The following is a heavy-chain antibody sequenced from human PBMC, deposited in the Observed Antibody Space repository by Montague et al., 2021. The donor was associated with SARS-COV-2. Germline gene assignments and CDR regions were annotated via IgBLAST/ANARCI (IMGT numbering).Heavy chain of an antibody. J-gene: IGHJ4*02. CDR3: ARGAPGY. V-gene: IGHV4-34*01. CDR2: VNDSGTT. CDR1: GGSFSGYW. Sequence: SETLSLTCAVYGGSFSGYWWTWIRQSPGKGLEWIGGVNDSGTTKYNPSLKSRVTISVDTSKNQFPLDLTSVTVADMAVYYCARGAPGYWGQGTLVTVSS.